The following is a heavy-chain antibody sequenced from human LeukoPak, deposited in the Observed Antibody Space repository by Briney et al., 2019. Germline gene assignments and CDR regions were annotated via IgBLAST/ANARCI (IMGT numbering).Heavy chain of an antibody. V-gene: IGHV3-43*01. J-gene: IGHJ4*02. CDR1: GFTFDDYT. CDR2: ISWHGSTT. CDR3: AKDIGDSIGYNYFDS. D-gene: IGHD3-22*01. Sequence: GGSLRLSCAASGFTFDDYTMHWARRAPGKGLEWVSVISWHGSTTKYADSVRGRFTISRDNRKNSLSLQMNSLRPEDTALYYCAKDIGDSIGYNYFDSWGQGTLVTVS.